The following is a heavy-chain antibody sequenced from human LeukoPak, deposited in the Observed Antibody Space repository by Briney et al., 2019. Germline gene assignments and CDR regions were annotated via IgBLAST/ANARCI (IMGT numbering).Heavy chain of an antibody. J-gene: IGHJ4*02. Sequence: SETLSLTCTVSGGSISSSNYYWGWIRQPPGKGLEWIGSIYYSGSTYYNPSLKSRVTISVDTSKNQFSLKLSSVSAADTAVYYCARVGPDYDFWSGLLPSAPSYFDYWGQGTLVTVSS. CDR3: ARVGPDYDFWSGLLPSAPSYFDY. CDR1: GGSISSSNYY. V-gene: IGHV4-39*07. CDR2: IYYSGST. D-gene: IGHD3-3*01.